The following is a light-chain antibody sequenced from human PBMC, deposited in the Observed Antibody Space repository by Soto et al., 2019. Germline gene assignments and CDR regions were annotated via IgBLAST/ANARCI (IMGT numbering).Light chain of an antibody. CDR2: HAS. J-gene: IGKJ1*01. CDR3: QQYNSYS. Sequence: DIQMTQSPSTLPASVGDRVTITCRASQSISNWLAWYQQKPGKAPKVLIYHASNLQSGVPSRFSGSGSGTEFTRTISSLQPDDFATYYCQQYNSYSFGQGTKVDIK. V-gene: IGKV1-5*01. CDR1: QSISNW.